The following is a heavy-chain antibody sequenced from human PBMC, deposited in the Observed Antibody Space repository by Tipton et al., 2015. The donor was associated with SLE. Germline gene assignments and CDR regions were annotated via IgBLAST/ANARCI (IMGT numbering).Heavy chain of an antibody. J-gene: IGHJ3*02. D-gene: IGHD5-18*01. V-gene: IGHV5-51*03. Sequence: VQLVQSGAEVKKPGESLKISCKASGYSFTNYWIAWVRQMSGKGLEWMGIIYPGDSDTRYSPSFQGQVTISADKSISTAYLQWSSLKASDTAMYYCARTGTAMVTAFDIWGQGTMLTVSS. CDR3: ARTGTAMVTAFDI. CDR1: GYSFTNYW. CDR2: IYPGDSDT.